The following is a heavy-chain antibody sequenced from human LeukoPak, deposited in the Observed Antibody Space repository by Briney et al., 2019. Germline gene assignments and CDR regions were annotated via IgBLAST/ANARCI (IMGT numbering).Heavy chain of an antibody. J-gene: IGHJ4*02. Sequence: SETLSLTCTVSGGSISSYYWTWIRRPPGKGLEWIGYIYYSGSTNYNPSPKSRVTISVDTSKIQFSLKLSSVTAADTAVYYCARERARSGDFEYWGQGILVTVSS. CDR1: GGSISSYY. CDR2: IYYSGST. D-gene: IGHD4-17*01. V-gene: IGHV4-59*01. CDR3: ARERARSGDFEY.